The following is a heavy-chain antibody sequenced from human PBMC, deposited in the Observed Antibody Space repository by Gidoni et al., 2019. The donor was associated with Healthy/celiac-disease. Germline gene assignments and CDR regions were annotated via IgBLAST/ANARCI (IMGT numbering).Heavy chain of an antibody. CDR3: ARDFGQGGGARDFDY. Sequence: QVQLVQSGAEVKKPGASVKVSCKASGYTFTSYYMHWVRQAPGQGLEWMGIINPSGGSTSYAQKFQGRVTMTRDTSTSTVYMELSSLRSEDTAVYYCARDFGQGGGARDFDYWGQGTLVTVSS. V-gene: IGHV1-46*03. CDR1: GYTFTSYY. CDR2: INPSGGST. J-gene: IGHJ4*02. D-gene: IGHD1-26*01.